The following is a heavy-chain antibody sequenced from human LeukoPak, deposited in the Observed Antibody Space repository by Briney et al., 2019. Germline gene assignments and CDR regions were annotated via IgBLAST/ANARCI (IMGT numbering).Heavy chain of an antibody. V-gene: IGHV3-15*01. CDR3: TTDLGTYYHGSQRLIPIDY. J-gene: IGHJ4*02. CDR1: GFTFTNAW. D-gene: IGHD3-10*01. CDR2: IKSKTDGETT. Sequence: PGGSLRLSCVDSGFTFTNAWMSWVRQAPGKGLEWIGRIKSKTDGETTNYAEPVRGRFTISRDDSKSAVYLQMNSLRIEDTAVYYCTTDLGTYYHGSQRLIPIDYWGQGTLVTVSS.